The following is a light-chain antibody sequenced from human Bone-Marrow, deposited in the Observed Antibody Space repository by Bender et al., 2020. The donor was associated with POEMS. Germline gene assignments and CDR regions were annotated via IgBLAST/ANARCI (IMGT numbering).Light chain of an antibody. CDR1: KLGEEY. J-gene: IGLJ2*01. Sequence: SYKLTQPPSVSVSPGQTATITCSGEKLGEEYACWYQQKPGQSPVVGIYQDTKRPSGIPERFSGSTSGNTASLTISGTQTMDEADYYCQSWGSNTAVFGGGTKLTVL. CDR3: QSWGSNTAV. V-gene: IGLV3-1*01. CDR2: QDT.